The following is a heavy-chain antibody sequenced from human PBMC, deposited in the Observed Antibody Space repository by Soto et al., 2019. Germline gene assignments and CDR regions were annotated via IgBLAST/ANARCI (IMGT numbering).Heavy chain of an antibody. D-gene: IGHD5-18*01. CDR3: ARGIQQLAPPGY. Sequence: SETLSLTCTVSGGSLYSYYWSWIRQPPGKGLEWIGYIYYSGSTNYNPSLKSRVTISVDTSKNQFSLKLSSVTAADTAVYYCARGIQQLAPPGYWGQGTLVTVSS. CDR2: IYYSGST. CDR1: GGSLYSYY. J-gene: IGHJ4*02. V-gene: IGHV4-59*01.